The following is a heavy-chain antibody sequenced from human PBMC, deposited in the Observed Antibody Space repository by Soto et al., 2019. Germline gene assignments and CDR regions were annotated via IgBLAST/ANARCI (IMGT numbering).Heavy chain of an antibody. D-gene: IGHD1-1*01. Sequence: QVQLVQSGAEVKEPGSSVKVSCKASGGGNLRDYRTTWVRRAPGQGLEWGGGIITKLGTANYAQKFQGRVTITADESTNSVSMEPRSLRSDDTAAYYCARGGEVYNFGAVYWGQGTPVTVSS. CDR1: GGGNLRDYR. CDR2: IITKLGTA. J-gene: IGHJ4*02. CDR3: ARGGEVYNFGAVY. V-gene: IGHV1-69*01.